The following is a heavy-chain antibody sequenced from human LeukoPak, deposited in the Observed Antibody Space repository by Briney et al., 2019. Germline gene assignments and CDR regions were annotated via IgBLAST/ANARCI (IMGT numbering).Heavy chain of an antibody. CDR3: ASPSYGDQKIDY. CDR1: GFTFSSYE. J-gene: IGHJ4*02. CDR2: ISSSGSTI. Sequence: PGGSLRLSCAASGFTFSSYEMNWVRQAPGKGLEWVSYISSSGSTIYYADSVKGRFTISRDNAKNSLYLQMNSLRAEDTAVYYCASPSYGDQKIDYWGQGTLVTVSS. D-gene: IGHD4-17*01. V-gene: IGHV3-48*03.